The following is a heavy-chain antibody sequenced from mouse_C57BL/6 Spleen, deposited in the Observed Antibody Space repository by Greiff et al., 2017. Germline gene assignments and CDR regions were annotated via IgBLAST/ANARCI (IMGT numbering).Heavy chain of an antibody. J-gene: IGHJ3*01. CDR3: ARDHYDEAWFAY. Sequence: EVHLVESGGGLVKPGGSLKLSCAASGFTFSSYAMSWVRQTPEKRLEWVATISDGGSYTYYPDNVKGRFTISRDNAKNNLYLQMSHLKSEDTAMYYCARDHYDEAWFAYWGQGTLVTVSA. CDR1: GFTFSSYA. V-gene: IGHV5-4*01. CDR2: ISDGGSYT. D-gene: IGHD1-2*01.